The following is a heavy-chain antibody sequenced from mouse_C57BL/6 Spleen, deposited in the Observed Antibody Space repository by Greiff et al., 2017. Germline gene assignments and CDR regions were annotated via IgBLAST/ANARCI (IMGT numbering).Heavy chain of an antibody. Sequence: QVQLQQSGPELVKPGASVKISCKASGYAFSSSWMNWVKQRPGKGLEWIGRIYPGDGDTNYNGKFKGKATLTADKSSSTAYMQLSSLTSEDSAVYFCASLRNGFGYWGQGTTLTVSS. CDR3: ASLRNGFGY. J-gene: IGHJ2*01. CDR2: IYPGDGDT. V-gene: IGHV1-82*01. D-gene: IGHD1-1*01. CDR1: GYAFSSSW.